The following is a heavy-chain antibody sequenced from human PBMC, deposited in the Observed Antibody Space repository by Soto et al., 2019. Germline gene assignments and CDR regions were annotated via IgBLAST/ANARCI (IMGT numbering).Heavy chain of an antibody. CDR2: INHSGST. CDR3: ARGYSSSWYPIDY. D-gene: IGHD6-13*01. CDR1: GGSFSGYY. J-gene: IGHJ4*02. V-gene: IGHV4-34*01. Sequence: QVQLQQWGAGLLKPSETLSLTCAVYGGSFSGYYWSWIRQPPGKGLGWIGEINHSGSTNYNPSLKSRVTISVDTSKNQFSLKLSSVTAADTAVYYCARGYSSSWYPIDYWGQGTLVTVSS.